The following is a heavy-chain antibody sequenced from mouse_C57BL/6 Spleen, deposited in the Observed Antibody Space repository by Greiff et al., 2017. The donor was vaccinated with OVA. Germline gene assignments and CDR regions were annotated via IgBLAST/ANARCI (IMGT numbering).Heavy chain of an antibody. V-gene: IGHV1-64*01. CDR3: ARGYYAMDY. CDR2: IHPNSGST. J-gene: IGHJ4*01. CDR1: GYTFTSYW. Sequence: VQLQQPGAELVKPGASVKLSCKASGYTFTSYWMHWVKQRPGQGLEWIGMIHPNSGSTNYNEKFKSKATRTVDKTSSPAYMQLSSLTSEDSAVYYCARGYYAMDYWGQGTSVTVSS.